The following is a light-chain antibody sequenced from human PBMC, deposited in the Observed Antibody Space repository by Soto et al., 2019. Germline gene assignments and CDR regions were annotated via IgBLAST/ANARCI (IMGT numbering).Light chain of an antibody. Sequence: DIQMTQSPSSLSASVGDRVTITCRASQGIIDYLAWYQQKPGKAPKLLIYAASTLQSVVPSRFSGSGSGTDFTLTISSLQPEDVATYYCQKYDTAPQTFGPGTRVDIK. CDR2: AAS. CDR1: QGIIDY. V-gene: IGKV1-27*01. CDR3: QKYDTAPQT. J-gene: IGKJ1*01.